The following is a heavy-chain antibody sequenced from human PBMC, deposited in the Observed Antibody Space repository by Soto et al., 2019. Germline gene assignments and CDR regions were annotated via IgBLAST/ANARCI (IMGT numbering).Heavy chain of an antibody. CDR1: GGSFSGYV. CDR3: GRAKSIFGIVTDVYDI. D-gene: IGHD3-3*01. J-gene: IGHJ3*02. V-gene: IGHV1-69*04. Sequence: QVQLVQSGAEVKKPGSSVKVSCMTSGGSFSGYVFTWVRQAPGQGLEWMGRIIPVHNITNYAESLQGTVTISADTSSRTTYMELSTLRSDDTAVYFCGRAKSIFGIVTDVYDIWGQGTMVIVSS. CDR2: IIPVHNIT.